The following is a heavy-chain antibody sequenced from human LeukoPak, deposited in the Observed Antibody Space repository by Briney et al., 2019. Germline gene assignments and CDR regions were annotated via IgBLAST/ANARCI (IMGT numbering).Heavy chain of an antibody. D-gene: IGHD3-22*01. V-gene: IGHV4-34*01. Sequence: SETLSLTCAVYGGSFSGYYWSWIRQPPGKGLEWIGEINHSGSTNYNPSLKSRVTISVDTSKNQFSLKLSSVTAADTAVYYCARVKDYYDSSGPDWFDPWGQGTLVTVSS. J-gene: IGHJ5*02. CDR2: INHSGST. CDR3: ARVKDYYDSSGPDWFDP. CDR1: GGSFSGYY.